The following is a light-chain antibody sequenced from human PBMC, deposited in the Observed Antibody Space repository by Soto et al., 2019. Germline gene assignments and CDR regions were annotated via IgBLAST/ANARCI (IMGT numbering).Light chain of an antibody. CDR3: SSYAGSTVV. Sequence: HSALTQPPSASGSPGQSVTISCTGTSSDVGGYNYVSWYQQHPGKAPKLMIYDVSKRPSGVPDRFSGSKSGNTASLTVSGLQAEDEADYYCSSYAGSTVVFGGGTKLTVL. J-gene: IGLJ2*01. CDR1: SSDVGGYNY. V-gene: IGLV2-8*01. CDR2: DVS.